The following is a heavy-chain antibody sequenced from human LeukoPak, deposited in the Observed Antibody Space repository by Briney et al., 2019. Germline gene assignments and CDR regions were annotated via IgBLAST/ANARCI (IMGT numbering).Heavy chain of an antibody. CDR1: GFTFSDYY. CDR2: ISSSGSTI. J-gene: IGHJ4*02. CDR3: ARFNVAVAGTFDY. V-gene: IGHV3-11*04. D-gene: IGHD6-19*01. Sequence: GGSLRLSCAASGFTFSDYYMSWIRQAPGKGLEWVSYISSSGSTIYYADSVKGRFTISRDNAKNSLYLQMNSLRAEDTAVCYCARFNVAVAGTFDYWGQGALVTVSS.